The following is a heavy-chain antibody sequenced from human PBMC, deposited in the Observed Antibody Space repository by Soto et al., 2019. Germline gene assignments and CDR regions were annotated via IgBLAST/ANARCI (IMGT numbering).Heavy chain of an antibody. CDR2: INPDGSVG. D-gene: IGHD3-16*01. CDR1: GFTFRTYW. V-gene: IGHV3-7*03. J-gene: IGHJ4*02. CDR3: AGWGGHDYNY. Sequence: EVQLLGSGGGVVHPGGSLRLSCIGSGFTFRTYWMIWVRQAPGMGREWVANINPDGSVGTYVDSVKGRFTTSRDNAQNSLYLQMNSLRADDTAVYFCAGWGGHDYNYWGQGIPVTVSS.